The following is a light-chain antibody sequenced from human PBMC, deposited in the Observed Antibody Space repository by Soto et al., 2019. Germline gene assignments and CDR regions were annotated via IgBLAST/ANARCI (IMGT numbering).Light chain of an antibody. J-gene: IGKJ4*01. V-gene: IGKV1-9*01. CDR1: QGISNF. CDR2: AAS. Sequence: IHPTQVPCGLCASLRDGVAITCRASQGISNFLAWYQQKPGKAPKLLIYAASTLQSGVPSRFSGSGSGTDFTLTISCLQSEDFATYYCQQYYSYPLTFGGGTKVDIK. CDR3: QQYYSYPLT.